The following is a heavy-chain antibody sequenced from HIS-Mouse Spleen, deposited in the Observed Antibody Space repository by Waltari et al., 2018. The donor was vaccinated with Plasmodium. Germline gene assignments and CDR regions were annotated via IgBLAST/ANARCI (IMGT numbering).Heavy chain of an antibody. Sequence: QVTLRESGPALVKPTQTLTLTCTFSGFSPSTSGMCVCWIRQPPGKALEWLARIDWEVDKYYSTSMKTRLTHSKDTSETRVVLTITNMDPVDTATYCCARHKKRGQRVRGYFDYWGQGTLVTVSS. CDR2: IDWEVDK. J-gene: IGHJ4*02. CDR1: GFSPSTSGMC. CDR3: ARHKKRGQRVRGYFDY. D-gene: IGHD6-6*01. V-gene: IGHV2-70*15.